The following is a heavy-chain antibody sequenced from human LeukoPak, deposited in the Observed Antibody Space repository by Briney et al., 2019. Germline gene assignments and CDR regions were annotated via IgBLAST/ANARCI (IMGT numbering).Heavy chain of an antibody. Sequence: ASVKVSCKASGYTFTSYGIGWVRQAPGQGLEWMGWISAYNGNTNYAQKLQGRVTMTTDTSTSTAYMELRSPRSDDTAVYYCAIAAAGTVDYWGQGTLVTISS. CDR2: ISAYNGNT. CDR1: GYTFTSYG. V-gene: IGHV1-18*01. J-gene: IGHJ4*02. CDR3: AIAAAGTVDY. D-gene: IGHD6-13*01.